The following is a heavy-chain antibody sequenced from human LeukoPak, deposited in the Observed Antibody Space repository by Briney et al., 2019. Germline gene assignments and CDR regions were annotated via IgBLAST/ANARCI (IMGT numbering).Heavy chain of an antibody. CDR3: ARGQDGILDY. CDR2: INHSGST. CDR1: GGSFSGYY. Sequence: SDTLSLTCAVYGGSFSGYYWSWIRHPPGKGLEWIGEINHSGSTNYSPSLKSRVTISVDTSKNQFSLKLSSVTAADTAVYYCARGQDGILDYWGQGTLVTVSS. V-gene: IGHV4-34*01. J-gene: IGHJ4*02. D-gene: IGHD1-26*01.